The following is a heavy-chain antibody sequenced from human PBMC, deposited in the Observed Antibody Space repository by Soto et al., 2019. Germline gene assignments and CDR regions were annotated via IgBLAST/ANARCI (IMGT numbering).Heavy chain of an antibody. V-gene: IGHV4-4*07. J-gene: IGHJ4*02. Sequence: PSETLSLTCTVSGGSISSYYWSWIRQPAGKGLEWIGRIYTSGSTNYNPSLKSRVTMSVDTSKSQLSLKLSSVTAADTAVYYCARACSSNSCYDVFDYWGQGTLVTVSS. CDR3: ARACSSNSCYDVFDY. CDR1: GGSISSYY. D-gene: IGHD2-2*01. CDR2: IYTSGST.